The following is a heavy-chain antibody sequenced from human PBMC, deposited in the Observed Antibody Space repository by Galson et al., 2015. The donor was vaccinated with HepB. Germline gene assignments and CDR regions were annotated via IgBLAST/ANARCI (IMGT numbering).Heavy chain of an antibody. J-gene: IGHJ1*01. D-gene: IGHD3-10*01. Sequence: SLRLSCAASAFSFSHHIMKWARQAPGKGLEWISYISPTGDDVYYADSVKGRFTISRDNAKNVLYLQMNSLRAEDTAVYYCSAGHYNNNWGQGTVVTVSS. CDR1: AFSFSHHI. V-gene: IGHV3-48*01. CDR3: SAGHYNNN. CDR2: ISPTGDDV.